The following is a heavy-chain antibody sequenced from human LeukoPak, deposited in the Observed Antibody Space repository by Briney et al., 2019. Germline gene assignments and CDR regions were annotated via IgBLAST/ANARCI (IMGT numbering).Heavy chain of an antibody. CDR2: ISGSGGST. J-gene: IGHJ4*02. V-gene: IGHV3-23*01. CDR3: AKHYWNYGPEYYFDY. D-gene: IGHD1-7*01. CDR1: GFTFSSSW. Sequence: PGGSLRLSCAASGFTFSSSWMSWVRQAPGKGLEWVSAISGSGGSTYYADSVKGRFTISRDNSKNTLYLQMNSLRAEDTAVYYCAKHYWNYGPEYYFDYWGQGTLVTVSS.